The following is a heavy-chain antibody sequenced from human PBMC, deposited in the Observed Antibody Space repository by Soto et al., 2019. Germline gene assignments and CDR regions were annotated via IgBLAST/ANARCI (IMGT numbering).Heavy chain of an antibody. Sequence: SETLSLTCSVSGGSISSYYWSWIRQPPGKGLEWIGYIYYTGSTSYNPSLKSRVTISIDKSTNQFYLKMSSVTAADTAVYYCARGPNYDFWSGYFRGRGQGTLDTVSS. D-gene: IGHD3-3*01. J-gene: IGHJ4*02. CDR2: IYYTGST. CDR3: ARGPNYDFWSGYFRG. CDR1: GGSISSYY. V-gene: IGHV4-59*01.